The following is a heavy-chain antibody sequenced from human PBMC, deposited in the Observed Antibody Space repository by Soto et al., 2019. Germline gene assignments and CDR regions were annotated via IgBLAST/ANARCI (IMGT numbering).Heavy chain of an antibody. J-gene: IGHJ5*02. CDR2: IFPSDSDT. V-gene: IGHV5-51*01. CDR1: GYRFTSYW. Sequence: GESLKISCRTSGYRFTSYWIAWVRQMPGKGLEWMGIIFPSDSDTRYSPSFQGQVTISADRSTSTVFLQWASLKASDTAVYFCASKDKSGYFNWFDPWAQGTLVTVSS. CDR3: ASKDKSGYFNWFDP. D-gene: IGHD3-22*01.